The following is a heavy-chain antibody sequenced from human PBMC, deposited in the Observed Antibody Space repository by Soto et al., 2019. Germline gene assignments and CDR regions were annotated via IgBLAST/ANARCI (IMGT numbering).Heavy chain of an antibody. CDR3: AKDSTVTKGVFDD. J-gene: IGHJ4*02. Sequence: EVQLLESGGGLVQPGGSLRLSCAASGFTFSSYAMSWVRQAPGKGLEWVSAISGSGGSTYYADSVKGRFTISRDNSKNALYLQMNSLRGEDTAVYYCAKDSTVTKGVFDDWGQGTLVTVSS. CDR1: GFTFSSYA. CDR2: ISGSGGST. V-gene: IGHV3-23*01. D-gene: IGHD4-17*01.